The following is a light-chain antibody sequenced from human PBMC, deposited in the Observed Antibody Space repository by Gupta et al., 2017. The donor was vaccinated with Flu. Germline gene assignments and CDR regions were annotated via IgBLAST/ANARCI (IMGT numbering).Light chain of an antibody. CDR1: QSVSSY. CDR3: QQRSNWVT. J-gene: IGKJ4*01. CDR2: DAS. V-gene: IGKV3-11*01. Sequence: SPATLSLSPGERATLSCRASQSVSSYLAWYQQKPGQAPRLLIYDASNRATGIPARFSGSGSGTDFTLTISSLEPEDFAVYYCQQRSNWVTFGGGTKVEIK.